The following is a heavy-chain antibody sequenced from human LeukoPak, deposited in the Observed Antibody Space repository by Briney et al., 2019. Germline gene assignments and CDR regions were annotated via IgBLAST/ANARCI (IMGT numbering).Heavy chain of an antibody. CDR2: MNPNSGNT. CDR1: GYTFTSYD. J-gene: IGHJ4*02. V-gene: IGHV1-8*01. CDR3: ARGGRSRYYGSGSSNIGRDY. D-gene: IGHD3-10*01. Sequence: GASVNVSCKASGYTFTSYDINWVRQATGQGLEWMGWMNPNSGNTGYAQKFQGRVTMTRNTSISTAYMELSSLRSEDTAVYYCARGGRSRYYGSGSSNIGRDYWGQGTLVTVSS.